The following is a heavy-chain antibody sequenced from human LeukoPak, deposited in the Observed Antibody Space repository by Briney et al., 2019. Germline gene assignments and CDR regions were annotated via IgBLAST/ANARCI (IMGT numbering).Heavy chain of an antibody. CDR1: GYTFSSYW. CDR2: IYPGDSDT. Sequence: GESLKISCKGSGYTFSSYWTGWVRQMPGKGLEWMGIIYPGDSDTRYSPSLQGQVTISVDTSIGTAYLQWSSLKASDTAIYYGARQNDFRLDYWGQGTLVTVSS. CDR3: ARQNDFRLDY. V-gene: IGHV5-51*01. J-gene: IGHJ4*02. D-gene: IGHD3-3*01.